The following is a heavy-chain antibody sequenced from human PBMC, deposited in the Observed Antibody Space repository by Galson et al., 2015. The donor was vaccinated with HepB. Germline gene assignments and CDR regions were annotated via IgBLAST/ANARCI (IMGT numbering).Heavy chain of an antibody. J-gene: IGHJ4*02. Sequence: SVKVSCKASGYTFTSYYMHWVRQAPGQGLEWMGIINPSGGSTSYAQKFQGRVTMTRDTSTSTVYMELSSLRSEDTAVYYCAREPFRVAVAGPVDYWGQGTLVTVSS. V-gene: IGHV1-46*03. CDR2: INPSGGST. CDR3: AREPFRVAVAGPVDY. CDR1: GYTFTSYY. D-gene: IGHD6-19*01.